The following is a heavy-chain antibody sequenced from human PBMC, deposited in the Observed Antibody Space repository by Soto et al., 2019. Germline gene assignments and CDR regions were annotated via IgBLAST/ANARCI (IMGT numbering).Heavy chain of an antibody. CDR3: AREGIRSPLYY. CDR1: GFTVSSNY. CDR2: IYSGGST. Sequence: EVQLVESGGGLVQPGGSLRLSCAVSGFTVSSNYMSWVRQAPGKGLEWGSVIYSGGSTYYADSVKGRFTISRDNSKNTLYLQMNSLRAEDTAVYYCAREGIRSPLYYWGQGTLVTVSS. J-gene: IGHJ4*02. V-gene: IGHV3-66*01. D-gene: IGHD4-17*01.